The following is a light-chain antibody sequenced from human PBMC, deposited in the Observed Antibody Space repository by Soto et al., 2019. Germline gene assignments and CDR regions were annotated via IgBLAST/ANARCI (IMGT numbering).Light chain of an antibody. CDR1: SSDVGGYKY. CDR3: CSYADSNNYV. CDR2: EVS. Sequence: QSALTQPPSASGSFGQSVTISCTGTSSDVGGYKYVSWYQQHPGKAPKLMIYEVSKRPSGVPDRFSGSKSGNTASLTVSGLQAEDEADYYCCSYADSNNYVFGSGTKVTVL. V-gene: IGLV2-8*01. J-gene: IGLJ1*01.